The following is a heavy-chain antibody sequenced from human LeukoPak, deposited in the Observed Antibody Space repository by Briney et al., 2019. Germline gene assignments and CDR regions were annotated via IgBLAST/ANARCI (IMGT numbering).Heavy chain of an antibody. CDR1: GGSISGYY. J-gene: IGHJ4*02. Sequence: SETLSLTCTVSGGSISGYYWSWIRQPPGKGLEWIGDIYHSGSTNYNPSLKSRVTISVDTSKNQFSLNLFSVTAADTAVYYCARHDMDVAGARLDYFDYWGQGTLVTVSS. V-gene: IGHV4-59*08. D-gene: IGHD1-26*01. CDR2: IYHSGST. CDR3: ARHDMDVAGARLDYFDY.